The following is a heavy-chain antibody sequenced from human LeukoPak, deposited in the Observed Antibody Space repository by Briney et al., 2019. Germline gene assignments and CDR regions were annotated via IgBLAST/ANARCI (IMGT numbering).Heavy chain of an antibody. J-gene: IGHJ6*02. CDR3: ARVMVRHGRNIYYYGMDV. V-gene: IGHV4-4*07. CDR1: GGSISGYY. CDR2: IYTSGTT. D-gene: IGHD3-10*01. Sequence: SETLSLTCTVSGGSISGYYWSWIRQPAGKGLEWIGRIYTSGTTHDNSSLKSRVTMSVDTSKNQVSLKVSSVTAADTAVYYCARVMVRHGRNIYYYGMDVWGQGTTVTVSS.